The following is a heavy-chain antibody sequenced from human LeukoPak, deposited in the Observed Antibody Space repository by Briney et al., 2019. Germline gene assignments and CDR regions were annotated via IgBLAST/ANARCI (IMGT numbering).Heavy chain of an antibody. Sequence: GESLKISCKGSGYSFTGYWIGWVRQMPGKGLEWMGIIYPGDSDTRYSPSFQGQVTISADKSISTAYLQWSSLKASDTAMYYCARSISSSWYIPLYYGMDVWGQGTTVTVSS. J-gene: IGHJ6*02. D-gene: IGHD6-13*01. CDR1: GYSFTGYW. CDR2: IYPGDSDT. V-gene: IGHV5-51*01. CDR3: ARSISSSWYIPLYYGMDV.